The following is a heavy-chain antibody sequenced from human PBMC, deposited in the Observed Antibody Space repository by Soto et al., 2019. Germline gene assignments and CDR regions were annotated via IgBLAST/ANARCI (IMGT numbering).Heavy chain of an antibody. CDR2: ISKSDYT. V-gene: IGHV3-21*01. J-gene: IGHJ4*02. CDR3: AREDSVIIPAVSDF. CDR1: GFAFNDDG. D-gene: IGHD2-2*01. Sequence: DSQRLAVTVSGFAFNDDGINGVRQAPGKGLEWVSSISKSDYTYYSDSVKGRFAISRDNAKSSVSLQMNTLRVEDTAVYYCAREDSVIIPAVSDFWGQGTLVTVPS.